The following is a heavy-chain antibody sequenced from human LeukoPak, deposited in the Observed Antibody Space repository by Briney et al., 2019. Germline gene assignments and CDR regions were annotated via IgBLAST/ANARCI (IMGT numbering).Heavy chain of an antibody. CDR3: AREGSDSSGSFFDY. CDR2: IYYSGST. CDR1: GGSISSGDYY. J-gene: IGHJ4*02. D-gene: IGHD3-22*01. V-gene: IGHV4-30-4*01. Sequence: SETPSLTCTVSGGSISSGDYYWSWIRQPPGKGLEWIGCIYYSGSTYYNPSLKSRVTISVDTSKNQFSLKLSSVTAADTAVYYCAREGSDSSGSFFDYWGQGTLVTVSS.